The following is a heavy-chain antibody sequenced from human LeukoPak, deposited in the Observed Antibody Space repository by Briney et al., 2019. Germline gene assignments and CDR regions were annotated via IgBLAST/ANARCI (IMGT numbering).Heavy chain of an antibody. CDR2: INWNGGST. CDR1: GFTFDDYG. Sequence: GGSLRPSCAASGFTFDDYGMSWVRQAPGKGLEWVSGINWNGGSTGYADSVKGRFTISRDNAKNSLYLQMNSLRAEDTALYYCARDLYDFWSGYLDFDYWGQGTLVTVSS. D-gene: IGHD3-3*01. V-gene: IGHV3-20*04. CDR3: ARDLYDFWSGYLDFDY. J-gene: IGHJ4*02.